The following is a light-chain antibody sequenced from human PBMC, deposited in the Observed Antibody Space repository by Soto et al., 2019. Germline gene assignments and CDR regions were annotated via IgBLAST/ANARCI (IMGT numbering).Light chain of an antibody. V-gene: IGKV1-39*01. CDR2: AAS. J-gene: IGKJ2*02. Sequence: DIQMTQSPSSLSASVGDRVTITCRSSQSISSNLNWYQQKPGKAPKLLIYAASTLQSGVPSRFSGSGSGTYFTLAISSLQPEDFATYYCQQSYSTLGTFVQGTKLEIK. CDR3: QQSYSTLGT. CDR1: QSISSN.